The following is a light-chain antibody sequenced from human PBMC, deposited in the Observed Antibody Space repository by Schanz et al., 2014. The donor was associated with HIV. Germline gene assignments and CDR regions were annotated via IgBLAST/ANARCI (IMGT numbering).Light chain of an antibody. Sequence: QSALTQPASVSGSPGQSITISCTGTSSDIGDYNYVSWYHHHPGKAPKLLIYDVSNRPSGVSTRFSGSKSGNTASLTISGLQAEDEAEYFCPLSSTNTCVFGGGTKLTVL. CDR3: PLSSTNTCV. CDR2: DVS. J-gene: IGLJ3*02. CDR1: SSDIGDYNY. V-gene: IGLV2-14*03.